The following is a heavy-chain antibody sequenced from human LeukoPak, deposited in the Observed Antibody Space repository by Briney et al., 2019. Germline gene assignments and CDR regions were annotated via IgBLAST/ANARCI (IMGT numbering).Heavy chain of an antibody. D-gene: IGHD3-3*01. CDR2: ISAYNGNT. V-gene: IGHV1-18*01. Sequence: ASVKVSCKASGYTFTSYGISWVRQAPGQGLEWMGWISAYNGNTNYAQKLQGRVTMTTDTSTSTAYMELRSLRSDDTAVYCCARHFHDFWSGYYGMDVWGKGTTVTVSS. CDR1: GYTFTSYG. J-gene: IGHJ6*04. CDR3: ARHFHDFWSGYYGMDV.